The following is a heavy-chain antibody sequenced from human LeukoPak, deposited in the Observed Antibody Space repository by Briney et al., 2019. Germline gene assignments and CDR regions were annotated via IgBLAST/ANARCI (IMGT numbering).Heavy chain of an antibody. D-gene: IGHD5-12*01. CDR3: ARNGELSGYDSFDY. J-gene: IGHJ4*02. CDR2: IYTSGST. V-gene: IGHV4-4*07. Sequence: SETLSLTCTVSGGSISSYYWSWIRQPAGKGLEWIGRIYTSGSTNYNPSLQSRVTMSIDTSKNQFSLKLSSVTAADTAVYYCARNGELSGYDSFDYWGQGTLVTVSS. CDR1: GGSISSYY.